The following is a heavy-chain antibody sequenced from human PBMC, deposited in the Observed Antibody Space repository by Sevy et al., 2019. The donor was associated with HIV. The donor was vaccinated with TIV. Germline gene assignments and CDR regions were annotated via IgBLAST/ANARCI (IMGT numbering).Heavy chain of an antibody. CDR2: ISSSSGTI. V-gene: IGHV3-48*02. CDR3: ARENCSGGTCYLEFDS. Sequence: GGSLRLSCAASGFTFNSYSMNWVRQAPGKGLEWISYISSSSGTIYYAHSVKGRFTISRDNAKNSLYLQMNSLRDEDTAVYYCARENCSGGTCYLEFDSWGQGALVTVSS. D-gene: IGHD2-15*01. CDR1: GFTFNSYS. J-gene: IGHJ4*02.